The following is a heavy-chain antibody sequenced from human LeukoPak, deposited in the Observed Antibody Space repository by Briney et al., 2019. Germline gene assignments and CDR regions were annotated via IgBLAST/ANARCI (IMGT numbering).Heavy chain of an antibody. CDR2: ISAYNGNT. CDR3: AREKHYYGSGSYLDY. V-gene: IGHV1-18*01. D-gene: IGHD3-10*01. CDR1: GYTFTSYG. Sequence: ASVKVSCKASGYTFTSYGISWVRQAPGQGLEWMGWISAYNGNTNYAQKLQGRVTMTTDTSTSTAYMELRSLRSDDTAVYYCAREKHYYGSGSYLDYWGQGTLVIVSS. J-gene: IGHJ4*02.